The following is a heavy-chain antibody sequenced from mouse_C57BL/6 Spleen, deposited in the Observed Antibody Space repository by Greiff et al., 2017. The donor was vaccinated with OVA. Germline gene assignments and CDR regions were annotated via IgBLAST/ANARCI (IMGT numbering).Heavy chain of an antibody. J-gene: IGHJ2*01. CDR1: GYTFTSYW. D-gene: IGHD2-3*01. CDR3: ARGGDGSYFDY. CDR2: IDPSDSYT. Sequence: QVQLQQPGAELVKPGASVKLSCKASGYTFTSYWMQWVKQRPGQGLEWIGEIDPSDSYTNYNQKFKGKATLTVDTSSSTAYMQLSSLTSEDSAVYYCARGGDGSYFDYWGQGTTLTVSS. V-gene: IGHV1-50*01.